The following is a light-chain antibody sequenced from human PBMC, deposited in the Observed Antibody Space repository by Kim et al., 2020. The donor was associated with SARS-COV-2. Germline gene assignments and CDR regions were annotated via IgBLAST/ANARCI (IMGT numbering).Light chain of an antibody. J-gene: IGKJ3*01. CDR3: QQYDVSPFT. CDR2: GAS. V-gene: IGKV3-20*01. CDR1: HSVGSNY. Sequence: SQGGRATLSCKTSHSVGSNYLAWYQQKPGQAPRLLIYGASSRATGIADRFSGRGSGTDFTLTINRLEAEDFAVYYCQQYDVSPFTFGPGTKVDIK.